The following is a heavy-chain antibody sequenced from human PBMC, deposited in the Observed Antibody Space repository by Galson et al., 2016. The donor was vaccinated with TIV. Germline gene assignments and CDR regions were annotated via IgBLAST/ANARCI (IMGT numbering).Heavy chain of an antibody. CDR1: GFRFNSYA. Sequence: LRLSCAASGFRFNSYAMNWVRQAPGKGLEWVSSIGGTGGSTYYADTVKGRFTISRDSYKDTVYLQMNSLRAEDTAIYFCAKDRQWIPSSLDYWGQGILVTVSS. V-gene: IGHV3-23*01. J-gene: IGHJ4*02. CDR3: AKDRQWIPSSLDY. D-gene: IGHD5-18*01. CDR2: IGGTGGST.